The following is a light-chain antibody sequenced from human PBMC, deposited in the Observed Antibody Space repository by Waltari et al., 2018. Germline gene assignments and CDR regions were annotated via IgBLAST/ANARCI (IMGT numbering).Light chain of an antibody. CDR3: QQSYSTPWT. CDR2: AAS. CDR1: QSIGRE. V-gene: IGKV1-39*01. J-gene: IGKJ1*01. Sequence: DIRMTQSPSSLCGSVGDSVTIACRASQSIGRELNWYQQKPGKAPKLLIYAASRLQCGVPSRCSGGGSGTDFTLTISSLQPEDFATHYCQQSYSTPWTFGQGTQVELK.